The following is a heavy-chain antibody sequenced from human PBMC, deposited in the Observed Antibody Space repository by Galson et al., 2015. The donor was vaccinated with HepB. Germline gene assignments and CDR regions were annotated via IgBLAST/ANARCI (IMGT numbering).Heavy chain of an antibody. J-gene: IGHJ4*02. CDR3: ARGSFQQLVLYYYFDY. Sequence: SLRLSCAASGFIFDDYAMHWVRQTPGKGLEWVSGISWNSGSFGYADSVKGRFTVSRDNAKNSLYLQMNSLRAEDTALYYCARGSFQQLVLYYYFDYWGRGTLVTVSS. CDR1: GFIFDDYA. V-gene: IGHV3-9*01. CDR2: ISWNSGSF. D-gene: IGHD6-13*01.